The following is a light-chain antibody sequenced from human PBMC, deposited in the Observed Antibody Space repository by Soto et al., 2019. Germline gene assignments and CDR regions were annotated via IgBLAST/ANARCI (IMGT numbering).Light chain of an antibody. J-gene: IGKJ1*01. V-gene: IGKV1-5*03. CDR2: GGS. CDR1: QSISTW. Sequence: DIQMTQSPSTLSASVGDRVTITCRASQSISTWLAWYRQKPGEAPKLLIYGGSTLERGVPSRFSGSGSGTEFTLTISSLQPDDFATYYCQQYKTYSRTFGQGTKVEVK. CDR3: QQYKTYSRT.